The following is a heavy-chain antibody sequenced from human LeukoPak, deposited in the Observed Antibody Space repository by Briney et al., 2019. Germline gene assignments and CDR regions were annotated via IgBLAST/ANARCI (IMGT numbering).Heavy chain of an antibody. D-gene: IGHD2-2*01. CDR3: ARGTPRRTIVVVPAAMDV. Sequence: SVKVSCKASGGTFSSYAISWVQQAPGQGLEWMGGIIPIFGTTNYAQKFQDRVTINADQSTSTAYMELSSLRSDDTAVYYCARGTPRRTIVVVPAAMDVWGKGTTVTVSS. CDR2: IIPIFGTT. CDR1: GGTFSSYA. V-gene: IGHV1-69*13. J-gene: IGHJ6*04.